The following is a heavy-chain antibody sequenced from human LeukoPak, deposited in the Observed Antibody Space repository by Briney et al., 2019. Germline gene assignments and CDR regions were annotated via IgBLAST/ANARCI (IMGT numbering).Heavy chain of an antibody. D-gene: IGHD3-10*01. CDR2: ISWNSGDI. CDR3: AKDGPNYYGSGSPDY. J-gene: IGHJ4*02. Sequence: GGSLRLSCAASGFTFEDYAMHWVRQAPGKGLEWVSGISWNSGDIIYADSVKGRFTISRDNSKNTLYLQMNSLGAEDTAVYYCAKDGPNYYGSGSPDYWGQGTLVTVSS. V-gene: IGHV3-9*01. CDR1: GFTFEDYA.